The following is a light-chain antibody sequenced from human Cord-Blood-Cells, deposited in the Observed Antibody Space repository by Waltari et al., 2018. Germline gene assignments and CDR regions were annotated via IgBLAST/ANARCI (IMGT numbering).Light chain of an antibody. Sequence: EIVMTQSPATLSVSPGERATLSRRASQSVSSNLAWYQQKPGQAPRLLIYGASTRATGIPARCSGSGSVTEFTLTISSLQSEDFAVYYCQQYNNWPPLTFGGGTKVEIK. J-gene: IGKJ4*01. CDR3: QQYNNWPPLT. V-gene: IGKV3-15*01. CDR2: GAS. CDR1: QSVSSN.